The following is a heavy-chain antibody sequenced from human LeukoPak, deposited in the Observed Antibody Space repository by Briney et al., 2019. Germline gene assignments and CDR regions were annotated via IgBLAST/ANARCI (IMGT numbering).Heavy chain of an antibody. CDR2: IYYSGST. Sequence: SETLSLTCTVSGGSISSYYWSWIRQPPGKGLEWIGYIYYSGSTNYNPSLKSRVTISVDTSKNQFSLKLSSVTAADTAVYYCATRWYSSSWYYFDYWGQGTLVTVSS. CDR1: GGSISSYY. CDR3: ATRWYSSSWYYFDY. V-gene: IGHV4-59*08. D-gene: IGHD6-13*01. J-gene: IGHJ4*02.